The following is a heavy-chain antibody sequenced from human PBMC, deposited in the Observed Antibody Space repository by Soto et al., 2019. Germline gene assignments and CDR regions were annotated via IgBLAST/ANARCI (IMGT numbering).Heavy chain of an antibody. CDR1: GYTFTSYA. Sequence: ASVKVSCKDSGYTFTSYAMHWVRQAPGQRLEWMGWINAGNGNTKYSQKFQGRVTITRDTSASTAYMELSSLRSEDTAVYYCARAIGDYPFDYWGQGTLVTVSS. D-gene: IGHD4-17*01. CDR2: INAGNGNT. J-gene: IGHJ4*02. CDR3: ARAIGDYPFDY. V-gene: IGHV1-3*01.